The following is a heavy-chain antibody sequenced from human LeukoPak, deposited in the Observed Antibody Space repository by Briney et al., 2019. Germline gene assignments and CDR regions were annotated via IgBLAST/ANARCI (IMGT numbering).Heavy chain of an antibody. D-gene: IGHD3-22*01. V-gene: IGHV3-53*01. CDR3: ARAAYDTGSYIVNHDY. CDR1: GFIVSTNY. CDR2: IFRDDTT. Sequence: GGSLRLSCAASGFIVSTNYMSWVRQAPGKGLEWVSVIFRDDTTYYADSVKGRFTISRDNSKNTLYLQMGSLRAEDTAMYYCARAAYDTGSYIVNHDYWGQGTLVTVSS. J-gene: IGHJ4*02.